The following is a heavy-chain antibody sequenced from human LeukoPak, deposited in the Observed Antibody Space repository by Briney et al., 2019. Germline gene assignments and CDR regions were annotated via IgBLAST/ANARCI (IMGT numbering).Heavy chain of an antibody. J-gene: IGHJ4*02. CDR3: AGMRITTPTVRTLDY. V-gene: IGHV4-59*01. CDR1: GGSISSYY. Sequence: PSETLSLTCTVSGGSISSYYWSWIRQPPGKGLEWIGFIYYTGSTNYNPSLKSRVTISVDTSKNQFTLKLSSVTAADTAVYYCAGMRITTPTVRTLDYWGQGTLATVSS. CDR2: IYYTGST. D-gene: IGHD1-14*01.